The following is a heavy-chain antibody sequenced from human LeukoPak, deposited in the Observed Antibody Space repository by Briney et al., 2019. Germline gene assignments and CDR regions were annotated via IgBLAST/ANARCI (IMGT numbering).Heavy chain of an antibody. D-gene: IGHD2-2*02. V-gene: IGHV3-74*01. Sequence: GGSLRLSCAASGFTFGSYWMHWVRQAPGKGLVWVSRINTDGGSTTYADSAKGRFTISRDNAKNTLYLQMNSLRAEDTAVYYCGRGFSIVPAGIPDYWGQGTLVTVSS. CDR2: INTDGGST. CDR1: GFTFGSYW. CDR3: GRGFSIVPAGIPDY. J-gene: IGHJ4*02.